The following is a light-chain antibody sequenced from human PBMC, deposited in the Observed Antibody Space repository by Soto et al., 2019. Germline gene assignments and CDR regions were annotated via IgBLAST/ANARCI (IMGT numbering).Light chain of an antibody. CDR2: DAS. CDR3: QQYNSFS. V-gene: IGKV1-5*01. Sequence: DIQMTQSPSTLSASVGDRVTITCRASQSISSWLAWYKQTPGKAPKLLIYDASSLESGVPSRFSGIGSGTEFTLTISTLQPDDFATYYCQQYNSFSFGQRTKLESK. CDR1: QSISSW. J-gene: IGKJ2*01.